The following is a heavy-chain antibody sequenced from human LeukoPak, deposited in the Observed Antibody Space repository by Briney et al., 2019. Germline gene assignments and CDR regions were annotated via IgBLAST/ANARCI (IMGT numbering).Heavy chain of an antibody. CDR2: IYSSGST. Sequence: SETLSLTCSVSGGSISGHYWSWIRQPAGKGLEWIGRIYSSGSTNYNPSLKSRVTMSVDTSKKQFSLKLSSVTAADTALYYCARDYDYWGQGTLVTVSS. CDR3: ARDYDY. CDR1: GGSISGHY. J-gene: IGHJ4*02. V-gene: IGHV4-4*07.